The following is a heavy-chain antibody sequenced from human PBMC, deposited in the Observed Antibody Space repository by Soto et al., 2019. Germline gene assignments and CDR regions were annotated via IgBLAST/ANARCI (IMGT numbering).Heavy chain of an antibody. V-gene: IGHV3-21*01. J-gene: IGHJ6*02. CDR3: ASKQVIGYYSGLDV. CDR2: ISTNSRYI. D-gene: IGHD2-15*01. CDR1: GFIFSSYR. Sequence: EVKLVESGGGLVKPGGSLRLSCAASGFIFSSYRMNWVRQAPGKGLEWISSISTNSRYISYADSVEGRFTVSRDNSNNSLYLQMDNLRAEDTAVYYCASKQVIGYYSGLDVWGQGTTVTVSS.